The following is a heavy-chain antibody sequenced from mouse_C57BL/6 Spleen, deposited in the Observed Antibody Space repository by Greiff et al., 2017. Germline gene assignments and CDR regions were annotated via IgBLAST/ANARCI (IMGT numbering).Heavy chain of an antibody. Sequence: EVKVEESGGGLVQPGESLKLSCESNEYEFPSHDMSWVRKTPEKRLELVAAINSDGGSTYYPDTMERRFIISRDNTKKTLYLQMSSLRSEDTALYYCARQFITTVVATENYAMDYWGQGTSVTVSS. CDR1: EYEFPSHD. CDR2: INSDGGST. D-gene: IGHD1-1*01. CDR3: ARQFITTVVATENYAMDY. J-gene: IGHJ4*01. V-gene: IGHV5-2*03.